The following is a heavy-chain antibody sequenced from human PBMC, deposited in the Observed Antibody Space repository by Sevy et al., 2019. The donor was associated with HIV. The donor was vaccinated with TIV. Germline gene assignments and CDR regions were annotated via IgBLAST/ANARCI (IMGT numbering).Heavy chain of an antibody. CDR1: GGTFSSYC. D-gene: IGHD6-19*01. CDR2: IIPILGTV. Sequence: ASVKVSCKASGGTFSSYCISWVRQAPGQGLEWMGGIIPILGTVNYAQKFQGRVTITADESTKTAYMELSSLRYEDTAVYYCAGGGSNGWYYFDYWGQETLVTVSS. J-gene: IGHJ4*02. CDR3: AGGGSNGWYYFDY. V-gene: IGHV1-69*13.